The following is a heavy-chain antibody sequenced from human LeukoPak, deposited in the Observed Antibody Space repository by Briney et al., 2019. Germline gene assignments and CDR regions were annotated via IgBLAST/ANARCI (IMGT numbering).Heavy chain of an antibody. CDR3: ARESTEERPGY. J-gene: IGHJ1*01. Sequence: GGSLRLSCAASGFTLSSYWMSWVRQAPGKGLEWVANMNQDGSDKYYVDSVEGRFTISRDNAKNSLYLQMNSLRAEDTGAYYCARESTEERPGYWGQGTLVTVSS. CDR2: MNQDGSDK. CDR1: GFTLSSYW. V-gene: IGHV3-7*01. D-gene: IGHD4-17*01.